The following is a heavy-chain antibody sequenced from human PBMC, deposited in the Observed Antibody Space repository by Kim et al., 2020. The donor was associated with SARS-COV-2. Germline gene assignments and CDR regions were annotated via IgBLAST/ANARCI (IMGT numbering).Heavy chain of an antibody. CDR1: GFTFSSYA. J-gene: IGHJ1*01. CDR3: AREASASFGI. D-gene: IGHD3-16*01. CDR2: ITDAGVP. Sequence: GGSLRLSCAASGFTFSSYAMNWGRQAPGKGLEWVSGITDAGVPYQADSVKGRFTISRDNAKKTLHLQMNGLRAEDAAVYYCAREASASFGIWGQGTLVTV. V-gene: IGHV3-23*01.